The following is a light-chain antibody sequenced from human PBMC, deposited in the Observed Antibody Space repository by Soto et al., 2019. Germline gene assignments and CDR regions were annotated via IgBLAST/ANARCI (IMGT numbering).Light chain of an antibody. Sequence: QSVLTQPASVSGSPGQSITISCTGTTSDVGSYNLVSWYQQRPGKAPTLMIYEVSKRPSGVSNRFSGSKSGNTASLTISGLQAEDEADYYCCSYAGSSTYVVFGGGTKLTVL. CDR1: TSDVGSYNL. CDR3: CSYAGSSTYVV. V-gene: IGLV2-23*02. J-gene: IGLJ2*01. CDR2: EVS.